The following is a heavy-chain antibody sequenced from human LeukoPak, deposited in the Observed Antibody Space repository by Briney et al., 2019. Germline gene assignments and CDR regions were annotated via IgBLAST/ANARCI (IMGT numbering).Heavy chain of an antibody. D-gene: IGHD2-2*01. Sequence: SGGSLRLSCAASGFTFSDYYMRWIRHIPGKGLEWVSYISASDSTTYYADSVKGRFTISRDNTKNALYLQMNSLRAEDTAVYYCARRNAYCSSTSCSRASYFYYGMDVWARGPRSPSP. J-gene: IGHJ6*02. CDR2: ISASDSTT. CDR1: GFTFSDYY. CDR3: ARRNAYCSSTSCSRASYFYYGMDV. V-gene: IGHV3-11*01.